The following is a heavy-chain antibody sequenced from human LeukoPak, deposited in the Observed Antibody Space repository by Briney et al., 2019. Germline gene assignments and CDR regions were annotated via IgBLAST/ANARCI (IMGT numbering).Heavy chain of an antibody. CDR3: ARDRGGSGFYYFDY. J-gene: IGHJ4*02. CDR1: GFTFSIYA. Sequence: PGGSLRLSCAASGFTFSIYAMHCVRQAPGKGLEWVAGISYNGSNEYYSDSVKGRFTITGDNSKNTVFLQMNSLRAEDTGVYHCARDRGGSGFYYFDYWGQGTLVTVSS. D-gene: IGHD2-15*01. CDR2: ISYNGSNE. V-gene: IGHV3-30-3*01.